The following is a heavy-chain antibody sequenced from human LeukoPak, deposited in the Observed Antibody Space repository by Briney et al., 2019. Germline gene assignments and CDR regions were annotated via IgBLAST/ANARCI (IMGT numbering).Heavy chain of an antibody. Sequence: GGSLRLSCAASGFTFSSYTMNWVRRAPGKGLERVSSISSSSSYIYYADSVKGRFTISRDNAKNSLYLQMNSLRAEDTAVYYCARVPTVDYWGQGTLVTVSS. J-gene: IGHJ4*02. CDR1: GFTFSSYT. CDR2: ISSSSSYI. CDR3: ARVPTVDY. V-gene: IGHV3-21*01. D-gene: IGHD4-11*01.